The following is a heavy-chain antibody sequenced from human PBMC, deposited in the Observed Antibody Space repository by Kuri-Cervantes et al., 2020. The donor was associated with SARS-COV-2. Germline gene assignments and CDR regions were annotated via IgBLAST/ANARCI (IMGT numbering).Heavy chain of an antibody. V-gene: IGHV3-7*03. CDR1: GFTFSNSW. CDR3: TRGGYTSALSRQNWFDP. D-gene: IGHD6-19*01. Sequence: GGSLRLSCAASGFTFSNSWMSWVRQAPGKGLEWVANIKYDGSEKYYVDSVKGRFIISRDNAKNSVYLQMNSLRDADTAMYYCTRGGYTSALSRQNWFDPWGQGTLVTVSS. CDR2: IKYDGSEK. J-gene: IGHJ5*02.